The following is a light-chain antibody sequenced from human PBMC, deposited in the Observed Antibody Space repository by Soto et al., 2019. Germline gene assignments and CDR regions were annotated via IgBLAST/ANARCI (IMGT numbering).Light chain of an antibody. V-gene: IGLV2-14*03. CDR2: DVS. Sequence: SALTQPASVSGSPGQSITISCTGTSSDVGGYKYVSWYQQHPGKAPKLMIYDVSNRPSGVSNRFSGSTSGNTASLTISGLQSEDEGDYYCTSYTSSTSVVFGGGTKLTVL. CDR1: SSDVGGYKY. CDR3: TSYTSSTSVV. J-gene: IGLJ2*01.